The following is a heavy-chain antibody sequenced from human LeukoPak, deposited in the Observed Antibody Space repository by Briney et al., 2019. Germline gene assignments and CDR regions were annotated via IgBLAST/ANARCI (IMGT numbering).Heavy chain of an antibody. V-gene: IGHV3-11*04. J-gene: IGHJ6*03. CDR1: GFTFSDYY. CDR2: ISSSGSTI. CDR3: ARVLLWFGESPMDV. Sequence: GGSLRLSCAASGFTFSDYYMSWIRQAPGKGLEWVSYISSSGSTIYYADSVKGRFTTSRDNAKNSLYLQMNSLRAEDTAVYYCARVLLWFGESPMDVWGKGTTVTISS. D-gene: IGHD3-10*01.